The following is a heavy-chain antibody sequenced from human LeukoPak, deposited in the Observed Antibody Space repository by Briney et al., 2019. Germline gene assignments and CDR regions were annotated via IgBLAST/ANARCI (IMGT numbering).Heavy chain of an antibody. Sequence: GGSLRLSCSASGFTFSSYAMHWVRQAPGKGXXXXXXXXSNGGSTYYADSVKGRFTISRDNSKNTLYLQMSSLRAEDTAVYYCVKDRHCSSTSCYAPFDYWGQGTLVTVSS. CDR1: GFTFSSYA. V-gene: IGHV3-64D*06. CDR2: XXSNGGST. D-gene: IGHD2-2*01. J-gene: IGHJ4*02. CDR3: VKDRHCSSTSCYAPFDY.